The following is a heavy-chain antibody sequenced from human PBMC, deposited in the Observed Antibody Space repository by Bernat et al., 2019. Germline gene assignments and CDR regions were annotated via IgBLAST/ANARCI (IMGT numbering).Heavy chain of an antibody. V-gene: IGHV3-30-3*01. J-gene: IGHJ6*02. Sequence: QVQLVESGGGVVQPGRSLRLSCAASGFTFSSYAMHWVRQAPGKGLEWVAVISYDGSNKYYADYVKGRFTISRDNSKNTLYLQMNSLRAEDTAVYYCARPREVTPRYYGMDVWGQGTTVTVSS. D-gene: IGHD4-23*01. CDR2: ISYDGSNK. CDR1: GFTFSSYA. CDR3: ARPREVTPRYYGMDV.